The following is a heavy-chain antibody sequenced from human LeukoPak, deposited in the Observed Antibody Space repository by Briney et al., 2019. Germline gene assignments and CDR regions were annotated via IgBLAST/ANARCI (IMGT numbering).Heavy chain of an antibody. V-gene: IGHV3-66*01. J-gene: IGHJ4*02. CDR1: GFTVSSNY. D-gene: IGHD3-10*01. Sequence: GGSLRLSCAVSGFTVSSNYMSWVRQAPGKGLEWVSVIDSGGSRYYADSVKGRFTISRDNSKNTLYLQMSSLRAEDTAVYYCVKGYYYGSGSYWDYWGQGTLVTVSS. CDR3: VKGYYYGSGSYWDY. CDR2: IDSGGSR.